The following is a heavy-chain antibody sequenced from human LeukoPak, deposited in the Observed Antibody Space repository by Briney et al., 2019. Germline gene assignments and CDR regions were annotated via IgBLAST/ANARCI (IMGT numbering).Heavy chain of an antibody. CDR3: AKNGQSGFSFDP. J-gene: IGHJ5*02. D-gene: IGHD3-3*01. V-gene: IGHV4-39*07. CDR1: GGSISSSSYY. CDR2: IYYSGST. Sequence: PSETLSLTCTVSGGSISSSSYYWGWIRQPPGKGLEWIGSIYYSGSTYYNPSLKSRVTMSVDTSKNQFSLKLNSVTAADTAVYYCAKNGQSGFSFDPWGQGTLVTVSS.